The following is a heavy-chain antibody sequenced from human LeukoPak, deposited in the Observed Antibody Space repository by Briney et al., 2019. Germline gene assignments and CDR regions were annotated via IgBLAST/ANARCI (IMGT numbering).Heavy chain of an antibody. V-gene: IGHV1-2*02. J-gene: IGHJ4*02. CDR2: INPNSGGT. Sequence: ASVKVSCKASGYTFTGYYMHWVRQAPGQGLEWMVWINPNSGGTNYAQKFQGRVTMTRDTSISTAYMELSRLRSDDTAVYYCARAGPYSSSSSPYGWGQGTLVTVSS. CDR3: ARAGPYSSSSSPYG. CDR1: GYTFTGYY. D-gene: IGHD6-6*01.